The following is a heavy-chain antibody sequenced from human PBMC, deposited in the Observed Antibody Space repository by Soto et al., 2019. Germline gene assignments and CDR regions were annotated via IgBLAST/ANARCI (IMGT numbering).Heavy chain of an antibody. V-gene: IGHV5-51*01. CDR3: ARHEHGDYSRDMEEITVGYYYGMDV. D-gene: IGHD4-17*01. CDR1: GYSFTSYW. Sequence: GESLKISCKGSGYSFTSYWIGWVRQMPGKGLEWMGIIYPGDSDTRYSPSFQGQVTISADKSISTAYLQWSSLKASDTAMYYCARHEHGDYSRDMEEITVGYYYGMDVWGQGPTVTVSS. J-gene: IGHJ6*02. CDR2: IYPGDSDT.